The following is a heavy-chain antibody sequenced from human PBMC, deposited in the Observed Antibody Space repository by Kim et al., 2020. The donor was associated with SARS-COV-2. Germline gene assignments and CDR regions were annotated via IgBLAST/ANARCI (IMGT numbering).Heavy chain of an antibody. CDR1: GGSISSYY. V-gene: IGHV4-59*01. CDR2: IYYSGST. CDR3: AREQPWLVPGYNWFDP. Sequence: SETLSLTCTVSGGSISSYYWSWIRQPPGKGLEWIGYIYYSGSTNYNPSLKSRVTISVDTSKNQFSLKLSSVTAADTAVYYCAREQPWLVPGYNWFDPWGQGTLVTVSS. D-gene: IGHD6-19*01. J-gene: IGHJ5*02.